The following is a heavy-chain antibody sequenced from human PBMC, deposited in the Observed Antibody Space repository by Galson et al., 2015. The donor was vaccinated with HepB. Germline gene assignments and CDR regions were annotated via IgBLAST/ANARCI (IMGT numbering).Heavy chain of an antibody. CDR2: IFSNDEE. CDR1: GFSLNSAGMG. J-gene: IGHJ3*02. D-gene: IGHD2/OR15-2a*01. CDR3: ARPAPRISFGHPHAFDI. V-gene: IGHV2-26*01. Sequence: PALVKPTQTLTLPCTVFGFSLNSAGMGVSWIRQPPGKALEWLAHIFSNDEESYSPSLKSRLTISKDTSKSQVVLSMTNMDPVDTATYFCARPAPRISFGHPHAFDIWGQGTLVTVSS.